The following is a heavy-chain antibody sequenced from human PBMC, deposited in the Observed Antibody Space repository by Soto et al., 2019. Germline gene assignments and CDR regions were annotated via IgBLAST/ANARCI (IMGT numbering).Heavy chain of an antibody. J-gene: IGHJ5*02. CDR2: LCGTDDYT. CDR1: GFTFSNFA. CDR3: AKSSRQYAAEIQAFFDA. Sequence: PGGSLRLSCAASGFTFSNFAMTWVRQAPGEGLAWVSSLCGTDDYTYYADSVKGRFTISRDNALNTLFLSMNNLRADDTAVYYCAKSSRQYAAEIQAFFDAWGLGTLVTLSS. D-gene: IGHD2-2*01. V-gene: IGHV3-23*01.